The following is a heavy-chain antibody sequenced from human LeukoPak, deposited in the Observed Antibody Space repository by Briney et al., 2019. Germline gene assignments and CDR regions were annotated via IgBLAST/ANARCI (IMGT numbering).Heavy chain of an antibody. V-gene: IGHV3-21*01. CDR2: ISSSSSYI. Sequence: GESLRLSCTASAFAFSNHAMSWVRQAPGKGLEWVSSISSSSSYIYYADSVKGRFTISRDNAKNSLYLQMNSLRAEDTAVYYCARVPEVDSSGYYYDGGNWFDPWGQGTLVTVSS. J-gene: IGHJ5*02. CDR3: ARVPEVDSSGYYYDGGNWFDP. D-gene: IGHD3-22*01. CDR1: AFAFSNHA.